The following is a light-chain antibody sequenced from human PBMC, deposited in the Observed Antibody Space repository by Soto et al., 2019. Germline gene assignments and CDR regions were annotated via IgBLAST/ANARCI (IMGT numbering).Light chain of an antibody. Sequence: EIVLTQSQGTLSLSPGERAALSCLARQTFSNSFLSWFQQIPGQAPRLLIYGASMRATGIPDRFSGSGSGTDFTLTISRLEPEDFAVYYCQQCGSSSTFGQGTRLEI. V-gene: IGKV3-20*01. CDR2: GAS. CDR1: QTFSNSF. CDR3: QQCGSSST. J-gene: IGKJ5*01.